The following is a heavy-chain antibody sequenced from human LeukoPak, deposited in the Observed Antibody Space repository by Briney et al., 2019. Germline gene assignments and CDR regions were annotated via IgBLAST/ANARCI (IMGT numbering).Heavy chain of an antibody. V-gene: IGHV3-74*01. CDR2: INSDGSST. CDR3: ARQAILPDAFDI. D-gene: IGHD2-21*01. Sequence: GGSLRLPCAASGFTFSSYWMHWVRQAPGKGLVWVSRINSDGSSTSYADSVKGRFTISRDNAKNTLYLQMNSLRAEDTAVYYCARQAILPDAFDIWGQGTMVTVSS. J-gene: IGHJ3*02. CDR1: GFTFSSYW.